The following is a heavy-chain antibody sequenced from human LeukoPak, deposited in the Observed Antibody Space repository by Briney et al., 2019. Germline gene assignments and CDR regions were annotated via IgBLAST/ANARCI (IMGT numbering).Heavy chain of an antibody. CDR3: ARDNRVTDYDFWSGLNWFDP. Sequence: SETLSLTCTVSGGSISNKYWSWIRQPPGKGLEWIGYIYYSGSTNYNPSLKSRVTISVDTSKNQFSLKLSSVTAADTAVYYCARDNRVTDYDFWSGLNWFDPWGQGTLVTVSS. V-gene: IGHV4-59*01. D-gene: IGHD3-3*01. CDR1: GGSISNKY. J-gene: IGHJ5*02. CDR2: IYYSGST.